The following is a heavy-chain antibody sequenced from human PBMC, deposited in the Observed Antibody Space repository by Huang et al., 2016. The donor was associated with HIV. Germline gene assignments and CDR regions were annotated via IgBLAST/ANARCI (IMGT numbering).Heavy chain of an antibody. CDR2: IIPMFGTP. Sequence: HVQLVQSGAEVKTPGSSVKVSCKASGGTFSKYAISWVRQAPGQGLEWMGGIIPMFGTPNYARKFRGRVTLTADDSTSTTYVEVSSLRSEDTALYYCARGQLGSYGDYDVLYWGQGTLVTVSS. CDR1: GGTFSKYA. J-gene: IGHJ4*02. D-gene: IGHD4-17*01. CDR3: ARGQLGSYGDYDVLY. V-gene: IGHV1-69*13.